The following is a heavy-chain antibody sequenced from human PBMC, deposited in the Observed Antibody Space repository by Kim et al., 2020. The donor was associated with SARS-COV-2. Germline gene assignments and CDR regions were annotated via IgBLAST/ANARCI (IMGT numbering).Heavy chain of an antibody. V-gene: IGHV1-69*13. CDR3: ARARDYYDSSGYYRRLDYFDY. J-gene: IGHJ4*02. D-gene: IGHD3-22*01. CDR2: IIPIFGTA. Sequence: SVKVSCKASGGTFSSYAISWVRQAPGQGLEWMGGIIPIFGTANYAQKFQGRVTITADESTSTAYMELSSLRSEDTAVYYCARARDYYDSSGYYRRLDYFDYWGQGTLVTVSS. CDR1: GGTFSSYA.